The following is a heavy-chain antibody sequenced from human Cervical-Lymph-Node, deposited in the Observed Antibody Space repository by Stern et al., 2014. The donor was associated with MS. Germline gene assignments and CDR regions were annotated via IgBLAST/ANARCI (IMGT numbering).Heavy chain of an antibody. CDR3: ARDQGGIADS. J-gene: IGHJ4*02. CDR2: LTPMFGTA. D-gene: IGHD6-13*01. Sequence: VQLGQSGAEVKKPGSSVKVSCKASGGSFSMDTISWGRQAPGQGLEWMGGLTPMFGTANYARKFQGRVTTTADESTSTAYMELTSLRSEDTAVYFCARDQGGIADSWGQGTLVIVSS. V-gene: IGHV1-69*01. CDR1: GGSFSMDT.